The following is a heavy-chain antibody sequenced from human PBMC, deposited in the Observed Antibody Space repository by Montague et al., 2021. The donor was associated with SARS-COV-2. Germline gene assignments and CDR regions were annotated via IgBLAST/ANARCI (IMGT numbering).Heavy chain of an antibody. J-gene: IGHJ4*02. CDR1: GGSFSGYD. V-gene: IGHV4-34*01. D-gene: IGHD3-22*01. CDR3: ARGRVEITMIAVVFTGGIYYYDY. CDR2: IDHSGST. Sequence: SETLSLTCAVYGGSFSGYDWSRIRQSPGKGLEWIGEIDHSGSTKYNPSLKSRLTLSVDTSKNQFSLKLGSVTAADTAVYYCARGRVEITMIAVVFTGGIYYYDYWGRGTLVTVSS.